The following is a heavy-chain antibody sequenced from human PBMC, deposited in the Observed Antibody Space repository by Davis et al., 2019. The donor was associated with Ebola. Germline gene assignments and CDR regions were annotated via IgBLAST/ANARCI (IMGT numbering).Heavy chain of an antibody. V-gene: IGHV3-30*03. D-gene: IGHD3-16*02. CDR1: GFTFSNAW. Sequence: GESLKISCAASGFTFSNAWMSWVRQAPGKGLEWVAVISYDGSNKYYADSVKGRFTISRDNSKNTLYLQMNSLRAEDTAVYYCARDDRYQSRYYYYGMDVWGKGTTVTVSS. J-gene: IGHJ6*04. CDR2: ISYDGSNK. CDR3: ARDDRYQSRYYYYGMDV.